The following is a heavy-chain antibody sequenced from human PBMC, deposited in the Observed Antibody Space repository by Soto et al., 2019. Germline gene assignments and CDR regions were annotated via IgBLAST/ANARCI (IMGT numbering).Heavy chain of an antibody. V-gene: IGHV3-66*01. J-gene: IGHJ4*02. CDR2: SEIGGNT. CDR3: ARGRGSTGYLGREHYFDY. D-gene: IGHD2-2*01. Sequence: EVQVVESGGGLVQPGGSLRLSCAASGFSVTNNYMNWVRQAPGKGLEWVSISEIGGNTYYADSVKDRYTISRDNSRNTLYRHMDRLRAEDTAVYYCARGRGSTGYLGREHYFDYWGQGTLVTVSP. CDR1: GFSVTNNY.